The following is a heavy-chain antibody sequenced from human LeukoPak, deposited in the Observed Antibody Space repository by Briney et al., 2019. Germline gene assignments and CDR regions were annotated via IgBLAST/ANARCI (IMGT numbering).Heavy chain of an antibody. J-gene: IGHJ4*02. CDR1: GFAFRNYA. D-gene: IGHD4-17*01. Sequence: TGRSLRLSCAASGFAFRNYAMHWVRQAPGKGLEWVAVISYAGSNKYYADSVKGRFTISRDNSKKTLYLQMNSLRTEDTAVYYCARNDYGDYYFDYWGQGTLVTVSS. V-gene: IGHV3-30-3*01. CDR3: ARNDYGDYYFDY. CDR2: ISYAGSNK.